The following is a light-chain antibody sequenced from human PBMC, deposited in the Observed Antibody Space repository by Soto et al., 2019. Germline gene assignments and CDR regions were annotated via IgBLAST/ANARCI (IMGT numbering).Light chain of an antibody. J-gene: IGLJ2*01. CDR3: SSYTSSSTLVV. CDR1: SSDVGGYNY. Sequence: QSALTQPASVSGSPGQSITISCTGTSSDVGGYNYVSWYQQHPGKAPKLMIYDVSNRPSGVSNRFSGSKSGNTASLTISGLQAEDEADYYYSSYTSSSTLVVFGGGTKVTVL. CDR2: DVS. V-gene: IGLV2-14*01.